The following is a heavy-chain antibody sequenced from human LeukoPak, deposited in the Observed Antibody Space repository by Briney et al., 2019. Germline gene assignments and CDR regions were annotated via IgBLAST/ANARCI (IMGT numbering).Heavy chain of an antibody. CDR1: GFTFSSYA. J-gene: IGHJ6*03. CDR3: AKDLSGYDYYYYYMDV. V-gene: IGHV3-30*04. CDR2: ISYDGSNK. Sequence: GGSLRLSCAASGFTFSSYAMHWVRQAPGKGLEWVAVISYDGSNKYYADSVKGRFTISRDNSKNTLYLQMNSLRAEDTAVYYCAKDLSGYDYYYYYMDVWGKGTTVTISS. D-gene: IGHD5-12*01.